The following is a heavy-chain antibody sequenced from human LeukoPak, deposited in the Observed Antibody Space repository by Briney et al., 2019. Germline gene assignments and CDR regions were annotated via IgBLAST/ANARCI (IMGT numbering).Heavy chain of an antibody. CDR3: AKALSGSYAVDY. CDR1: GFTFSSYG. D-gene: IGHD1-26*01. Sequence: GGSLRLSCAASGFTFSSYGMSWVRQAPGKGLEWVSAISGSGGSTYYADSVKGRFTISRDNSKNTLYLQMNSLRAEDTAVYYCAKALSGSYAVDYWGQATLVTVHS. J-gene: IGHJ4*02. V-gene: IGHV3-23*01. CDR2: ISGSGGST.